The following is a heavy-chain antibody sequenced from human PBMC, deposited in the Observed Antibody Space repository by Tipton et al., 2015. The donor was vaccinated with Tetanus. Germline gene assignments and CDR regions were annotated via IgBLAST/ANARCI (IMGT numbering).Heavy chain of an antibody. CDR3: AREEYSSGRAFVNWFDP. D-gene: IGHD6-19*01. CDR1: GGTFSSYA. CDR2: IIPIFGTA. J-gene: IGHJ5*02. V-gene: IGHV1-69*01. Sequence: QVQLVQSGAEVKKPGSSVKVSCKASGGTFSSYAISWVRQAPGQGLEWMGGIIPIFGTANYAQKFQGRVTITADESTSTAYMELSSLRSEDTAVYYCAREEYSSGRAFVNWFDPWGQGTLVTVSS.